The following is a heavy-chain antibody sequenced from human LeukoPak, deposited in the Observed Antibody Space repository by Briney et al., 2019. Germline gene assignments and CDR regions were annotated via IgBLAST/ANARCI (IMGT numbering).Heavy chain of an antibody. J-gene: IGHJ5*02. D-gene: IGHD2-2*01. CDR3: ARRLTQYDCFDP. Sequence: SQTLSLACAISGDSVSSNSVTWNWIRQSPSRGLEWLGRTYYRSTWYNDYAVSVRGRITVNPDTSKNQLSLHLNSVTPEDTAVYYCARRLTQYDCFDPWGQGILVTVSS. V-gene: IGHV6-1*01. CDR1: GDSVSSNSVT. CDR2: TYYRSTWYN.